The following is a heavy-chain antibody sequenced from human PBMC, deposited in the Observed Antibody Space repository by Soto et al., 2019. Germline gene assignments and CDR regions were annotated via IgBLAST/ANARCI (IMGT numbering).Heavy chain of an antibody. CDR3: VKPPVITASYYYYDMDV. CDR2: IST. CDR1: GLTFSIYS. D-gene: IGHD4-4*01. Sequence: GSLRLSCAASGLTFSIYSMNWVRQAPGKGLEWVSYISTYYTDSVKGRFTISRDNSKNTVFLQMNSLRDEDTAVYYCVKPPVITASYYYYDMDVWGQGTTVTVSS. J-gene: IGHJ6*02. V-gene: IGHV3-48*02.